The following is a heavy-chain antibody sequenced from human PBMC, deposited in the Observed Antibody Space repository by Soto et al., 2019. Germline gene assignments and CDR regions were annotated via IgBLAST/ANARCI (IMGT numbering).Heavy chain of an antibody. CDR3: ARGDRITFFGVAKVWFDP. J-gene: IGHJ5*02. D-gene: IGHD3-3*01. Sequence: QVQLVQSGAEEKKPGASVKVSCKASGYTFTSYAMHWVRQAPGQRLEWMGWINAGNGNTKYSQKFQGRVTITGDTAARKAYMELRSQRSEDTAVYYGARGDRITFFGVAKVWFDPWGQGTLVTVSS. V-gene: IGHV1-3*05. CDR2: INAGNGNT. CDR1: GYTFTSYA.